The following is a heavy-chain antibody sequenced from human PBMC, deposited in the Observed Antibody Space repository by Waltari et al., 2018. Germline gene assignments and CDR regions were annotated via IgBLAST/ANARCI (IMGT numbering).Heavy chain of an antibody. CDR2: ISSSSSYI. J-gene: IGHJ4*02. CDR1: GFTFSSYS. V-gene: IGHV3-21*01. D-gene: IGHD1-26*01. Sequence: EVQLVESGGGLVKPGGSLRLSCAASGFTFSSYSMNWVRQAPGKGLEWVSSISSSSSYIYYADSVKGRFTISRDNAKNSLYLQMNSLRAEDTAVYYCASPRGIVGATGVVWGPNAYWGQGTLVTVSS. CDR3: ASPRGIVGATGVVWGPNAY.